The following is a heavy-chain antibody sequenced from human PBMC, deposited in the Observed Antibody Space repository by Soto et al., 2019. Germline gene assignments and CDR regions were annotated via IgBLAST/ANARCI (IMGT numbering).Heavy chain of an antibody. J-gene: IGHJ5*02. CDR2: IYNSGNT. CDR1: GGSISSSSYF. Sequence: QLQLQESGPGLVKPSETLSLTCSVSGGSISSSSYFWGWIRQPPGKGLEWIGSIYNSGNTYYNPSLKSRVTVSVDTSKNQFSLKLSSVTAADTAVYYCARHPSDFWFDPWGQGTLVTVSS. CDR3: ARHPSDFWFDP. V-gene: IGHV4-39*01. D-gene: IGHD2-21*02.